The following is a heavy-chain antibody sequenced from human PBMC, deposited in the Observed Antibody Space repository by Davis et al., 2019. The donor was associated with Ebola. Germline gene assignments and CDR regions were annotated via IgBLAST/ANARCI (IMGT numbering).Heavy chain of an antibody. CDR1: GAFVSSGGYS. V-gene: IGHV4-30-4*07. D-gene: IGHD3-22*01. Sequence: MPSETLSLTCAVSGAFVSSGGYSWIWIRQPPGKGLEWIGYYYYTGSTYYSPSLRSRVTISVDTSKNLFSLKLTSVTAADTAVYYCARDLYDTSGYMIYFDSWGQGTLVTVSS. J-gene: IGHJ4*02. CDR2: YYYTGST. CDR3: ARDLYDTSGYMIYFDS.